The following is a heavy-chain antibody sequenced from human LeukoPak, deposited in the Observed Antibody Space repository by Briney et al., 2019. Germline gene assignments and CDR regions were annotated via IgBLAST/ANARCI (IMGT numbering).Heavy chain of an antibody. D-gene: IGHD2-15*01. V-gene: IGHV4-61*02. CDR3: AGTRRYCSGGSCCNWFDP. Sequence: PSETLSLTCTVSGDSISSDTYYWTWIRQPAGKGLEWIGRIYISGNTNYNPSLKSRVTISVDTSKNQFSLNLSSVTAADTAVYYCAGTRRYCSGGSCCNWFDPWGQGTLVTVSS. J-gene: IGHJ5*02. CDR1: GDSISSDTYY. CDR2: IYISGNT.